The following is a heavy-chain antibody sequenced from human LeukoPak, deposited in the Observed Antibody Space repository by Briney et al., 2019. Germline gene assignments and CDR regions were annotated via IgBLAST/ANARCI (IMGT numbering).Heavy chain of an antibody. J-gene: IGHJ6*02. CDR1: GYIFTSYP. Sequence: ASVKVSCKASGYIFTSYPIHWVRQAPGQRLEWMGWINTGNGNTKYSQKFEGRVTVTRDTSATAAYMELSSLRSEDTAVYYCARVRAAPDTYYYYYYGMDVWGQGTTVTVSS. CDR2: INTGNGNT. D-gene: IGHD5-18*01. V-gene: IGHV1-3*04. CDR3: ARVRAAPDTYYYYYYGMDV.